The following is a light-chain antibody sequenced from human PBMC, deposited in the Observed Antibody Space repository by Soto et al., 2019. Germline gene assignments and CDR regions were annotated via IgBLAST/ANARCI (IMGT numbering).Light chain of an antibody. V-gene: IGLV2-14*03. CDR2: DVS. Sequence: APAQPASGSGAPGQAVTISCTGTSSDVCVYNYVSWYQHHPGKAPKLMIYDVSNRPSGVSNRFSGSKSSNTASLIISGLQAEDEADYYCSSYTSSSTLSTYVFGTGTKVTVL. CDR3: SSYTSSSTLSTYV. CDR1: SSDVCVYNY. J-gene: IGLJ1*01.